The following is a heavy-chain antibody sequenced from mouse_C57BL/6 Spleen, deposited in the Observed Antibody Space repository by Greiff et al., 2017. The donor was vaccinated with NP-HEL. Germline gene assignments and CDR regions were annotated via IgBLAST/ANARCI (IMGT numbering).Heavy chain of an antibody. Sequence: VQLQQPGAELVKPGASVKLSCKASGYTFTSYWMHWVKQRPGQGLEWIGMIHPNSGSTNYNEKFKSKATLTVDKSSSTAYMQLSSLTSEDSAVYYCARVTTVVADPMDYWGQGTSVTVSS. J-gene: IGHJ4*01. CDR3: ARVTTVVADPMDY. D-gene: IGHD1-1*01. CDR1: GYTFTSYW. V-gene: IGHV1-64*01. CDR2: IHPNSGST.